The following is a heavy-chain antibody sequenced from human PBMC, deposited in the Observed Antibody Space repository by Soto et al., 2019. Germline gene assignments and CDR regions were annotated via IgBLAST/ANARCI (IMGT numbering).Heavy chain of an antibody. D-gene: IGHD3-10*01. V-gene: IGHV4-59*01. CDR3: ARGFMGRETRFDY. CDR1: GGSISSYY. Sequence: SETLSLTCTVSGGSISSYYWSWIRQPPGKGLEWIGYIYYSGSTNYNPSLKSRVTISVDTSKNQFSLKLSSVTAADTAVYYCARGFMGRETRFDYWGQGTLVTVSS. J-gene: IGHJ4*02. CDR2: IYYSGST.